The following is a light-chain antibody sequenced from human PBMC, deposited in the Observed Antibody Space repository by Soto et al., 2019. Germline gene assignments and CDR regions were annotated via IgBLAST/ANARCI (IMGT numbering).Light chain of an antibody. CDR1: SSDVGGYSY. CDR3: CSYAGAFTYV. CDR2: DVS. V-gene: IGLV2-11*01. J-gene: IGLJ1*01. Sequence: QSALTQPRSVSGSPGQPVTISCTGTSSDVGGYSYVSWYQQHPGKAPKLMISDVSKRPSGVPDRFSGSKFGNTASLTISGLQAEDEADYYCCSYAGAFTYVFGSGTKLTVL.